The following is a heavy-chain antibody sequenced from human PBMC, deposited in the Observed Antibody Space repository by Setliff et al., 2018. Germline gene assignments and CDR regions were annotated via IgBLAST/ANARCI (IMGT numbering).Heavy chain of an antibody. J-gene: IGHJ4*02. D-gene: IGHD5-18*01. V-gene: IGHV4-61*01. CDR3: ARVDTAMVTGVDY. CDR1: GGSVSSGSYY. CDR2: IYYSGST. Sequence: ASETLSLTCTVSGGSVSSGSYYWSWIRQPPGKGLEWIGYIYYSGSTNYNPSLKSRVTISVDTSKNQFSLKLSPVTAADTAVYYCARVDTAMVTGVDYWGQGTLVTVSS.